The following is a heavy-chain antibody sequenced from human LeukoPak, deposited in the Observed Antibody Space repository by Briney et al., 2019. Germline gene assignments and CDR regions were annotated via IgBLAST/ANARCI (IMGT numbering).Heavy chain of an antibody. D-gene: IGHD6-25*01. J-gene: IGHJ4*02. CDR3: VVSIQAAAIPAFDS. CDR1: GYNFAHN. CDR2: IKPKNGGT. V-gene: IGHV1-2*02. Sequence: GASVKVSCKASGYNFAHNIHWVRQAPGQGHEFMGWIKPKNGGTKYAQNFQGRVTMTRDTSISTVYMELSSLGSDDTAVYYCVVSIQAAAIPAFDSWGQGTLVTVSS.